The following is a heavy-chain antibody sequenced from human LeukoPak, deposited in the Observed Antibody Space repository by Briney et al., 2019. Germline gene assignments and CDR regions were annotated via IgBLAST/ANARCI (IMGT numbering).Heavy chain of an antibody. V-gene: IGHV4-39*01. CDR2: IYYSGIT. Sequence: SETLSLTCTVSGGSISSSSYYWGWIRQPPGKGLEWIGSIYYSGITYYNPSLKSRVTISVDTSKNQFSLKLSSVTAADTAVYYCARSNYDILTGYYGANDYWGQGTLVTVSS. CDR3: ARSNYDILTGYYGANDY. J-gene: IGHJ4*02. D-gene: IGHD3-9*01. CDR1: GGSISSSSYY.